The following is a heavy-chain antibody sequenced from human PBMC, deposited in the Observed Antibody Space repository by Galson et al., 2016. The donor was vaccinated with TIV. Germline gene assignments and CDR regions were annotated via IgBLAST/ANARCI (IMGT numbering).Heavy chain of an antibody. Sequence: SLRLSCAASGFTVSGYSLTWVRQAPGKGLEWVSIIHADGRTYYGGAVRDRVTISRDNSKNTVYPQMSSLRAEDTAVYYCARDGRAEGDYNAWGDYWGQGALVTVSS. CDR3: ARDGRAEGDYNAWGDY. CDR2: IHADGRT. V-gene: IGHV3-66*01. D-gene: IGHD4-11*01. J-gene: IGHJ4*02. CDR1: GFTVSGYS.